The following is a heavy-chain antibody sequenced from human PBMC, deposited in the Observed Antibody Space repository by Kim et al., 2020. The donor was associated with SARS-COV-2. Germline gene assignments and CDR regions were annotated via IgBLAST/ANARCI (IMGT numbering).Heavy chain of an antibody. CDR3: AKDRGRIGGDYYTYYYYGMDV. Sequence: GGSLRLSCAASGFTFDDYAMHWVRQAPGKGLEWVSLISWDGGSTYYADSVKGRFTISRDNSKNSLYLQMNSLRAEDTALYYCAKDRGRIGGDYYTYYYYGMDVWGQGTTVTVSS. J-gene: IGHJ6*02. CDR1: GFTFDDYA. D-gene: IGHD4-17*01. V-gene: IGHV3-43D*03. CDR2: ISWDGGST.